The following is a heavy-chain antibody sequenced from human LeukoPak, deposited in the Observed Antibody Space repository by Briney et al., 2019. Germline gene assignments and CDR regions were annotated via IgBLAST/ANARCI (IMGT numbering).Heavy chain of an antibody. CDR1: GFTFSSYA. CDR3: AKDLLNSSGQKNPYAGAFDI. D-gene: IGHD6-19*01. Sequence: PGGSLRLSCAASGFTFSSYAMSWVRQAPGKGLEWVSAISGSGGSTYYADSVKGRFTISRDNSKNTLYLQMNSLRAEDTAVYYCAKDLLNSSGQKNPYAGAFDIWGQGTMVTVSS. V-gene: IGHV3-23*01. CDR2: ISGSGGST. J-gene: IGHJ3*02.